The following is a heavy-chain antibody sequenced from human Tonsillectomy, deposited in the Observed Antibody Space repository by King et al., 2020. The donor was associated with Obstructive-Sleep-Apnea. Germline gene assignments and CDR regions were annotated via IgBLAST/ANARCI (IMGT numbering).Heavy chain of an antibody. D-gene: IGHD6-19*01. V-gene: IGHV4-30-4*01. CDR1: AGSISSADYY. CDR3: ARLSSGGGFDY. CDR2: IYYSGNT. Sequence: QLQESGPGLVKPSQTLSLTCTVSAGSISSADYYWSWIRQPPGKGLEWIGYIYYSGNTYYNSSLKSRVTISVDTSKNQFSLKLSSVTAADTAVYSCARLSSGGGFDYWGQGTLVTVSS. J-gene: IGHJ4*02.